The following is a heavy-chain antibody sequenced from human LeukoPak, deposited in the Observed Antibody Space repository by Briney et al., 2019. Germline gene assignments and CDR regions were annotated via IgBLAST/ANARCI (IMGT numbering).Heavy chain of an antibody. J-gene: IGHJ4*02. CDR3: ARAGSSISSSINY. D-gene: IGHD6-6*01. CDR2: IYYSGST. CDR1: GDSISTYY. Sequence: PSETLSLTCTVSGDSISTYYWSWIRQPAGKGLEWIGSIYYSGSTYYNPSLKSRVTISVDTSKNQFSLKLSSVTAADTAVYYCARAGSSISSSINYWGQGTLVTVSS. V-gene: IGHV4-4*07.